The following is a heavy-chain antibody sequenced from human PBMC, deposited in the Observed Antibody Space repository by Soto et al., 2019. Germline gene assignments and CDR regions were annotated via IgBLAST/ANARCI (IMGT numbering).Heavy chain of an antibody. CDR2: VYSSGTT. Sequence: SLTCTVSGGXINSYWWSWIRQPAGKGLEWIGRVYSSGTTDYNPSLNSRATMSVETSKNQFSLKLSSVTAADTAVYYCARDIASYAYGEGYWGQGIQVTSPQ. V-gene: IGHV4-4*07. CDR3: ARDIASYAYGEGY. D-gene: IGHD2-21*01. J-gene: IGHJ4*02. CDR1: GGXINSYW.